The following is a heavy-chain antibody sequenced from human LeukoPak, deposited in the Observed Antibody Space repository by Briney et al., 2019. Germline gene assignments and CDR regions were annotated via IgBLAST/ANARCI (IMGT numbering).Heavy chain of an antibody. CDR3: AVPPATQYYFDY. V-gene: IGHV1-69*13. J-gene: IGHJ4*02. CDR2: IIPIFGTA. CDR1: GGTFSSYA. Sequence: GASVKVSCKASGGTFSSYAISWVLQAPGQGLEWMGGIIPIFGTANYAQKFQGRVTITADESTSTAYMELSSLRSEDTAVYYCAVPPATQYYFDYWGQGTLVTVSS. D-gene: IGHD1-26*01.